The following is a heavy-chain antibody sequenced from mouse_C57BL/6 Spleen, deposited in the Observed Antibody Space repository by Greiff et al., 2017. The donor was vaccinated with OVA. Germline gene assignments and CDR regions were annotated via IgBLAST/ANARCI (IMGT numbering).Heavy chain of an antibody. CDR1: GYAFSRYW. Sequence: QVQLQQSGAELVKPGASVKISCKASGYAFSRYWMNWVKQRPGKGLEWIGQIYPGDGDTNYNGKFKGKATLTADKSSSTAYMQLSSLTSEDSAVYFCARGDYYGSSYGYAMDYWGQGTSVTVSS. J-gene: IGHJ4*01. D-gene: IGHD1-1*01. CDR3: ARGDYYGSSYGYAMDY. CDR2: IYPGDGDT. V-gene: IGHV1-80*01.